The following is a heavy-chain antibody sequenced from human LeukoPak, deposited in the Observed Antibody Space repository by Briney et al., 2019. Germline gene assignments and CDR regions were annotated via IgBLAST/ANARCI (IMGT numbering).Heavy chain of an antibody. CDR2: ISSSSSYR. CDR3: MSYAGRSDDY. J-gene: IGHJ4*02. V-gene: IGHV3-21*01. Sequence: GGSLRLSCAASRFTFSRYSMNWVRQAPGKGLEWVSSISSSSSYRYYADSVKGRFTISRDNAKNSLHLRMNSLRAEDTAVYYCMSYAGRSDDYWGQGTLVTVSS. CDR1: RFTFSRYS. D-gene: IGHD3-16*01.